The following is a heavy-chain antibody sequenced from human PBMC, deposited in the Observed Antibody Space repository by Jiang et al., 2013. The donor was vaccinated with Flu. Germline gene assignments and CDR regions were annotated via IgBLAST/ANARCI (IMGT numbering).Heavy chain of an antibody. J-gene: IGHJ3*02. Sequence: GAEVKKPGASVKVSCKVSGYTLTELSMHWVRQAPGKGLEWMGGFDPEDGETIYAQKFQGRVTMTEDTSTDTAYMELSSLRSEDTAVYYCATRLRGFGDPGGAFDIWGQGTMVTVSS. CDR3: ATRLRGFGDPGGAFDI. V-gene: IGHV1-24*01. CDR1: GYTLTELS. D-gene: IGHD3-10*01. CDR2: FDPEDGET.